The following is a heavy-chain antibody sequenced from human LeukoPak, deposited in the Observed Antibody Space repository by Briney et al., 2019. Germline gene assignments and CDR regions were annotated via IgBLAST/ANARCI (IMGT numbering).Heavy chain of an antibody. Sequence: ASVKVSCKASGYTFTGYYVHWVRQAPGQGLEWMGWINPNSGGTNYAQKFQGRVTMTRDTSISTAYMELSRLRSDDTAVYYCARREPALRQLDYWGQGTLVTVSS. J-gene: IGHJ4*02. CDR1: GYTFTGYY. D-gene: IGHD1-26*01. CDR3: ARREPALRQLDY. V-gene: IGHV1-2*02. CDR2: INPNSGGT.